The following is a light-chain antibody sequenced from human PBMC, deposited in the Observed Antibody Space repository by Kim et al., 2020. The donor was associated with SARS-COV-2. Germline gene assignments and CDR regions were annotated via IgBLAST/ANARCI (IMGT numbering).Light chain of an antibody. CDR1: SLRSYY. Sequence: SSELTQDPAVSVALGQTVRITCQGDSLRSYYATWYQQKPGQAPIVVIYGKNNRPSGIPDRFSGSSSGDTASLTITGTQAGDEADYYCNSRGSNDNVPFGGGTKLTVL. J-gene: IGLJ2*01. CDR2: GKN. V-gene: IGLV3-19*01. CDR3: NSRGSNDNVP.